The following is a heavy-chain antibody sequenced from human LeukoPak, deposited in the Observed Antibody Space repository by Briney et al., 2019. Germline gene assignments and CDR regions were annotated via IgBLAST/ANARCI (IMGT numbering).Heavy chain of an antibody. CDR3: AKKMSITAASQVDY. CDR2: ISGSGGST. D-gene: IGHD1-20*01. J-gene: IGHJ4*02. CDR1: GFTFSNYA. Sequence: GGSLRLSCAASGFTFSNYAMSWVRQAPGKGLEWVSAISGSGGSTYYADSVKGRFTISRDNSKNTLYLQMNSLRAEDTAVYYCAKKMSITAASQVDYWGQGTLVTVSS. V-gene: IGHV3-23*01.